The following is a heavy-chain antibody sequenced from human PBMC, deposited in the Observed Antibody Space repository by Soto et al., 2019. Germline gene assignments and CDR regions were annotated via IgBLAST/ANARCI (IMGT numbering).Heavy chain of an antibody. CDR1: GGSISSGGYY. D-gene: IGHD6-13*01. J-gene: IGHJ5*02. CDR2: IYYSGST. CDR3: ARAAHYSSPFRWFDP. Sequence: QVQLQESGPGLVKPSQTLSLTCTVSGGSISSGGYYWSWIRQHPGKGLEWIGYIYYSGSTYYTPSLKSRGTISGDTSKNQFSLKLSSVTAADTAVYYCARAAHYSSPFRWFDPWGQGTLVTVSS. V-gene: IGHV4-31*03.